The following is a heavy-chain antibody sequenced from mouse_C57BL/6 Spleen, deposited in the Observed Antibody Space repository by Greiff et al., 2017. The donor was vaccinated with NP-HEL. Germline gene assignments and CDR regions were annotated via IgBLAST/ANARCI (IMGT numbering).Heavy chain of an antibody. V-gene: IGHV10-1*01. CDR3: VRHGHGIYDGPWFAY. CDR2: IRSKSNNYAT. CDR1: GFSFNTYA. J-gene: IGHJ3*01. D-gene: IGHD2-3*01. Sequence: EVHLVESGGGLVQPKGSLKLSCAASGFSFNTYAMNWVRQAPGKGLEWVARIRSKSNNYATYYADSVKDRFTISRDESESMLYLQMNNLKTEDTAMYYCVRHGHGIYDGPWFAYWGQGTLVTVSA.